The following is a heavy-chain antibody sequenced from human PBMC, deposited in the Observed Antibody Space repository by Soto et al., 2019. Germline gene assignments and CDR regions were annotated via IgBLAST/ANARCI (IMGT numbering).Heavy chain of an antibody. J-gene: IGHJ6*03. D-gene: IGHD4-17*01. CDR3: ARHGDYVSMDV. CDR2: IKQDGSEK. V-gene: IGHV3-7*01. Sequence: EVQLVESGGGLVQPGGSLRLSCAASGFTFSSYWMSWVRRAPGKGLEWVAKIKQDGSEKYYVDSVKGRFTISRDNAKNSLYLQMNSLRAEDTAVYYCARHGDYVSMDVWGKGTTVTVSS. CDR1: GFTFSSYW.